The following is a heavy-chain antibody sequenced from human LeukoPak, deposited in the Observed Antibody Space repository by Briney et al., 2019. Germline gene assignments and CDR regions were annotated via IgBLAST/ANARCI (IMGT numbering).Heavy chain of an antibody. CDR1: QFTFSHYG. CDR2: IWNDGSNQ. CDR3: AKDAQRGFDYSNSLEY. Sequence: PGGSLTLSCVASQFTFSHYGIHWVRQAPGKGLEWVAVIWNDGSNQYYADSVKGRFTISRDNSQNTVYLQMNSLRAEDTAVYYCAKDAQRGFDYSNSLEYWGQGTLVTVSS. D-gene: IGHD4-11*01. V-gene: IGHV3-33*06. J-gene: IGHJ4*02.